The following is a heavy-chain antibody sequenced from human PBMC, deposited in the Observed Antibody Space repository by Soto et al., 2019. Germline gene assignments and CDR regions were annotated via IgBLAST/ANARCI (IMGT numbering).Heavy chain of an antibody. CDR2: ISYDGSNK. Sequence: GGSLRLSCAASGFTFSSYGMHWVRQAPGKGLEWVAVISYDGSNKYYADSVKGRFTISRDNSKNTLYLQMNSLRAEDTAVYYCEKGNTMEPLDPCGQGTMVTVSS. D-gene: IGHD3-10*01. CDR1: GFTFSSYG. V-gene: IGHV3-30*18. CDR3: EKGNTMEPLDP. J-gene: IGHJ5*02.